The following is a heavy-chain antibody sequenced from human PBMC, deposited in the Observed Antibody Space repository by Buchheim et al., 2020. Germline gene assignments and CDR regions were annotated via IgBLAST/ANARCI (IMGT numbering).Heavy chain of an antibody. Sequence: QLQLQESGPGLVKPSETLSLPCTVSGGPISSSSYYWGWIRQPPGKGLERIGSIYYSRRTYYNPSLKSPVTLSVDTSKNQFSLKLSSVTAADTAVYYCARQLRYFPFWGQGTL. CDR2: IYYSRRT. J-gene: IGHJ4*02. CDR1: GGPISSSSYY. V-gene: IGHV4-39*01. CDR3: ARQLRYFPF. D-gene: IGHD3-9*01.